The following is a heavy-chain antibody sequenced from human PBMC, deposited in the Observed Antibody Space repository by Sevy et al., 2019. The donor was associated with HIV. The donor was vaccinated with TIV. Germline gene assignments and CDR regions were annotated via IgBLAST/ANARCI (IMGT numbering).Heavy chain of an antibody. CDR2: ISWNSGSI. J-gene: IGHJ5*02. CDR3: AKDSGMAARSGFDP. CDR1: GFTFDDYA. Sequence: GGSLRLSCAASGFTFDDYAMHWVRQAPGKGLEWVSDISWNSGSIGYGDSVKGRFTISRDNAKNSLYLQMNSLRAEDTALYYCAKDSGMAARSGFDPWGQGTLVTVSS. V-gene: IGHV3-9*01. D-gene: IGHD6-6*01.